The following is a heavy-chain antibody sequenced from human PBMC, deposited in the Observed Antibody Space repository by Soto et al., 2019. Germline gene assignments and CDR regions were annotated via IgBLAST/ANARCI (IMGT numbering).Heavy chain of an antibody. CDR1: GYTFTSYG. CDR3: ARRPWDYYDSSGYYLLNDY. Sequence: GASVKVSCKASGYTFTSYGISWVRQAPGQGLEWMGWISAYNGNTNYAQKLQGRVTMTTDTSTSTAYMELRSLRSDDTAVYYCARRPWDYYDSSGYYLLNDYWGQGTLVTVSS. V-gene: IGHV1-18*04. J-gene: IGHJ4*02. CDR2: ISAYNGNT. D-gene: IGHD3-22*01.